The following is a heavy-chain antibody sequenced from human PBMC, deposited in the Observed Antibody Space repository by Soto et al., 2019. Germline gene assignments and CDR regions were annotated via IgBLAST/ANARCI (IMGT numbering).Heavy chain of an antibody. J-gene: IGHJ6*02. Sequence: ASVKVSCKASGYTFTSYDIYWVRQATGQGLEWMGWMNPNTGNSGYAQKFQGRVTMTSDTSISTAHMELSSLRSEDTAVYYCARDSSSTSCYFFGICPSVLGYYYGMDVWGQGTTVTVSS. D-gene: IGHD2-2*01. CDR3: ARDSSSTSCYFFGICPSVLGYYYGMDV. V-gene: IGHV1-8*01. CDR2: MNPNTGNS. CDR1: GYTFTSYD.